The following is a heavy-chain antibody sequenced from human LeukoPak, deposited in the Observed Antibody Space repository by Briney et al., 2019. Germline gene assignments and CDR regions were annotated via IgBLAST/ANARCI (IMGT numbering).Heavy chain of an antibody. V-gene: IGHV1-18*04. CDR3: ARDTRYDTTCFPACGMDV. D-gene: IGHD2/OR15-2a*01. Sequence: ASVKVSCKASGYTFISYGISWVRQAPGQGLEWMGWISVYNGDTNYAHKLQGRVTMTTDTSTSTAYMELRSLRSDDTAVDYCARDTRYDTTCFPACGMDVWGKGTTVTVSS. CDR2: ISVYNGDT. J-gene: IGHJ6*04. CDR1: GYTFISYG.